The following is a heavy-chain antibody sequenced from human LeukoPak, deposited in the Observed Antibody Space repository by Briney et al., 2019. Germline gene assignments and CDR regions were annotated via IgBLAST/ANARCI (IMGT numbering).Heavy chain of an antibody. V-gene: IGHV4-4*02. CDR1: GGSISNTNW. D-gene: IGHD3-22*01. J-gene: IGHJ4*02. CDR2: VNLQGST. Sequence: SETLSLTCGVSGGSISNTNWWTWFRQPPGKGLEWIGEVNLQGSTNYNPSLKSRVAISVDKSENHISLKLTSVTAADTAVYYCATDYYDSSGYSYWGQGTLVTVSS. CDR3: ATDYYDSSGYSY.